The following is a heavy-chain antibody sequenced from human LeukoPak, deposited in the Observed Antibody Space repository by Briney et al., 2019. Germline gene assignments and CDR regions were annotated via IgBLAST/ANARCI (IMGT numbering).Heavy chain of an antibody. CDR1: GYTFTSYG. D-gene: IGHD3-22*01. Sequence: ASVKVSCKASGYTFTSYGISWVRQAPGQGLEWMGWISAYNGNTNYAQKLQGRVTMTTDTSTSTAYMELRSLRSDDTAVYYCARDGHRMYYYGGSDYHFDYWGQGTLVTVSS. CDR3: ARDGHRMYYYGGSDYHFDY. J-gene: IGHJ4*02. CDR2: ISAYNGNT. V-gene: IGHV1-18*01.